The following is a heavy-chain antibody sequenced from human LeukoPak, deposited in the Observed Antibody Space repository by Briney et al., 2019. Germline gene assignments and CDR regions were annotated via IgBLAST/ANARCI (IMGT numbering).Heavy chain of an antibody. CDR1: GFTVSSNY. Sequence: PGGSLRLSCAASGFTVSSNYMIWVRQAPGKGLEWVSVIYSGGSTYYADSVKGRFTISRHNSKNTLYLQMNSLRAEDTAVYYCARDGIAENRGYFDYWGQGTLVTVSS. D-gene: IGHD6-13*01. J-gene: IGHJ4*02. CDR3: ARDGIAENRGYFDY. CDR2: IYSGGST. V-gene: IGHV3-53*04.